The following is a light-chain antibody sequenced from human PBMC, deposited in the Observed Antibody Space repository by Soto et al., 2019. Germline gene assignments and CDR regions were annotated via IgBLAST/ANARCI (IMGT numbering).Light chain of an antibody. J-gene: IGKJ1*01. V-gene: IGKV3-20*01. Sequence: EIVLTQSPGPLSLSPGERATLSCRASQSVSSTYLAWYQQKPGQAPRLLIYGASSRATGIPDRFSGSGSETDFTLTINRLEPEDFAVYYCQQYGSSPWTFGQGTKVDIK. CDR3: QQYGSSPWT. CDR2: GAS. CDR1: QSVSSTY.